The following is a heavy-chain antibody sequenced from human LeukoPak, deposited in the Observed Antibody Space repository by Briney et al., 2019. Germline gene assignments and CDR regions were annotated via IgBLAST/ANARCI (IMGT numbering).Heavy chain of an antibody. CDR1: GGSFSGYY. CDR2: INHSGST. J-gene: IGHJ5*02. D-gene: IGHD3-9*01. CDR3: ARDDRMGEA. Sequence: KPSETLSLTCAVYGGSFSGYYWSWIRQPPGKELEWIGEINHSGSTNYNPSLKSRVTISVDTSKNQFSLKLSSVTAADTAVYYCARDDRMGEAWGQGTLVTVSS. V-gene: IGHV4-34*01.